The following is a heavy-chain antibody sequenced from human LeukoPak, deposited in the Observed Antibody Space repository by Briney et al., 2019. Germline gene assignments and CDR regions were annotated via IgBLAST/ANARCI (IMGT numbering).Heavy chain of an antibody. Sequence: DRSLRLSCAASGFTFDDYAMHWVRQAPGKGLEWVSGISWNSGSIGYADSVKGRFTISRDNAKNSLYLQMNSLRAEDTALYYCAKDEYYYDSSGCFDYWGQGTLVTVSS. CDR3: AKDEYYYDSSGCFDY. D-gene: IGHD3-22*01. J-gene: IGHJ4*02. CDR2: ISWNSGSI. CDR1: GFTFDDYA. V-gene: IGHV3-9*01.